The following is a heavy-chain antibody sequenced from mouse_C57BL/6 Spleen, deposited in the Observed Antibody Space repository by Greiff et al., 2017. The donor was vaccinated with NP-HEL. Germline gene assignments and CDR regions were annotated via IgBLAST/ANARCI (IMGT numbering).Heavy chain of an antibody. CDR2: IDPNSGGT. J-gene: IGHJ4*01. V-gene: IGHV1-72*01. CDR3: AREVLGGLYYYAMDY. CDR1: GYTFTSYW. D-gene: IGHD3-3*01. Sequence: QVQLQQPGAELVKPGASVKLSCKASGYTFTSYWMHWVKQRPGRGLEWIGRIDPNSGGTKYNEKFKSKATLTVDKPSSTAYMQLSSLSSEDSTVYYCAREVLGGLYYYAMDYWGQGTSVTVSS.